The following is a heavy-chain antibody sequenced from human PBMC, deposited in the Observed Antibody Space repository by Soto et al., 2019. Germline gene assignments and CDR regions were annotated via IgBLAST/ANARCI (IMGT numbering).Heavy chain of an antibody. CDR1: GYTFTGYY. CDR2: INPNSGGT. D-gene: IGHD1-26*01. J-gene: IGHJ5*02. Sequence: GASVKVSCKASGYTFTGYYMHWVRQAPGQGLEWMGWINPNSGGTDYAQKFQGRVTMTRDTSISTAYTELSRLRSDDTAVYYCAGGVLSGSYYNWFDPWGQGTPVTVSS. V-gene: IGHV1-2*02. CDR3: AGGVLSGSYYNWFDP.